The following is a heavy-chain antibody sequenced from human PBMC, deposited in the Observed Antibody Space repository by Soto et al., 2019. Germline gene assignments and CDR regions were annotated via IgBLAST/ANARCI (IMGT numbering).Heavy chain of an antibody. Sequence: SETLSLTCSVSGDSINSDNYYWGWIRQPPGKGLEWIGCIYYRGNTYYNPSLKTRVTISLDNSKGQFSLKLNSVTAADSAVYFCARLEGLATISYYFDYWGQGTLVTVSS. CDR3: ARLEGLATISYYFDY. CDR2: IYYRGNT. CDR1: GDSINSDNYY. D-gene: IGHD3-9*01. J-gene: IGHJ4*02. V-gene: IGHV4-39*01.